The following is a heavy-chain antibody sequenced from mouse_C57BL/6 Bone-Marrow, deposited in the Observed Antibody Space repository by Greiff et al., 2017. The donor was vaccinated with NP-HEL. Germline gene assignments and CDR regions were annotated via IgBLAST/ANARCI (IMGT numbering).Heavy chain of an antibody. Sequence: VQLQQPGTELVKPGASVKLSCKASGYTFTSYWMHWVKQRPGQGLEWIGAIYPGNSDTSYNQKFKGKAKLTAVTSASTAYMELSSLTNEDSAVYYCTRDDGYYLFAYWGQGTLVTVSA. CDR1: GYTFTSYW. D-gene: IGHD2-3*01. CDR2: IYPGNSDT. CDR3: TRDDGYYLFAY. V-gene: IGHV1-5*01. J-gene: IGHJ3*01.